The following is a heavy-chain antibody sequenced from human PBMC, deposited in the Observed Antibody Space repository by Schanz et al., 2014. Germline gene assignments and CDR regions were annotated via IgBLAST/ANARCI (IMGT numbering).Heavy chain of an antibody. Sequence: VQLEQSGAEVKKPGSSVKVSCKASGGTFTSDSMHWVRQAPGQGLEWMGMINPSGGSTTYAQKFQGRVTVTRDTSTSTVYMELNSLRSEDTAVYYCARTIAYGGSSGYFDYWGQGTLVTVSS. CDR1: GGTFTSDS. J-gene: IGHJ4*02. D-gene: IGHD4-17*01. CDR2: INPSGGST. CDR3: ARTIAYGGSSGYFDY. V-gene: IGHV1-46*03.